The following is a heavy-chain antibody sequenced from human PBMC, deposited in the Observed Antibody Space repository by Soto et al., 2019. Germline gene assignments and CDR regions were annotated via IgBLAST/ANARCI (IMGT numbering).Heavy chain of an antibody. V-gene: IGHV3-30*18. CDR1: GFMFPNFG. D-gene: IGHD1-1*01. CDR3: AKARGANNWANYYGLDV. J-gene: IGHJ6*02. Sequence: QVQLVESGGGVVQPGRSQRLSCAASGFMFPNFGMHWVRQAPGKGLEWLALITYEGSNTHYADAVKGRFTISRDNGKNTVSLQMDNLRTEDAAIYYCAKARGANNWANYYGLDVWGQGTTVTVS. CDR2: ITYEGSNT.